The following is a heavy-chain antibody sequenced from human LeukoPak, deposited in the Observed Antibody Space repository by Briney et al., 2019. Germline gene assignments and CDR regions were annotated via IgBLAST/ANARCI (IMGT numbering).Heavy chain of an antibody. CDR2: IYWDDDK. Sequence: SGPTLVKPTQALTLTCTFSGFSLSTSGVGVGWIRQPPGKALEWLALIYWDDDKRYSPSLKNRLTITKDTSKNQVVLTMTDMDPVDTATYHCAHRVYGSSSGAFDIGGKGTRVTVSS. D-gene: IGHD6-6*01. CDR1: GFSLSTSGVG. CDR3: AHRVYGSSSGAFDI. J-gene: IGHJ3*02. V-gene: IGHV2-5*02.